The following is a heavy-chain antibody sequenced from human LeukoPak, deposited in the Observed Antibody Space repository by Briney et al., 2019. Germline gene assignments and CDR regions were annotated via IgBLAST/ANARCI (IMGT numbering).Heavy chain of an antibody. CDR1: GFTFSSYA. CDR3: AKASTWAEFYYYYMDV. V-gene: IGHV3-23*01. Sequence: PGGSLRLSCAASGFTFSSYAMSWVRQAPGKGLEWVSAISGRGGSTHYADSVKGRFTISRDNSKNTLYLQMNSLRAEDTAVYYCAKASTWAEFYYYYMDVWGKGTTVTVSS. CDR2: ISGRGGST. J-gene: IGHJ6*03. D-gene: IGHD2/OR15-2a*01.